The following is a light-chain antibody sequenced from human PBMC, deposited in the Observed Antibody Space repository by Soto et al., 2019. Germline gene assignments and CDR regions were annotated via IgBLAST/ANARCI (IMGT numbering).Light chain of an antibody. V-gene: IGLV1-51*01. Sequence: HSVLTQSPSVSAAPGQKVTISCSGSSSNIGNNYVSWYQQVPGTAPKLLIYDNNKRPSGIPDRFSGSKSGTSGTLDITGLQTGDEADYYCATWDGSLPGEVFGRGTKLTV. CDR3: ATWDGSLPGEV. CDR1: SSNIGNNY. CDR2: DNN. J-gene: IGLJ2*01.